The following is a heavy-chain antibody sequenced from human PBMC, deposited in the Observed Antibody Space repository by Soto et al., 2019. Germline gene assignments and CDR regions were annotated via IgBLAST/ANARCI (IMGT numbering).Heavy chain of an antibody. CDR1: GYSFTSLD. CDR2: MQPSTGRT. D-gene: IGHD1-26*01. Sequence: QVQLVQSGAEVREPGALVKVSCKASGYSFTSLDINWVRQTAGQGLEWMGWMQPSTGRTGYAQKFQGRVTMTRDTSINAAYMELTTLKSDETAFYYCARGVSAGVDYWGQGTLVTVSS. J-gene: IGHJ4*02. CDR3: ARGVSAGVDY. V-gene: IGHV1-8*01.